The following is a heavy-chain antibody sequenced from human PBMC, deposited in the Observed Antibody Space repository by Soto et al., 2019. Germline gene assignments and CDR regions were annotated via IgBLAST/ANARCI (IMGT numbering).Heavy chain of an antibody. CDR1: GNIFTGYG. D-gene: IGHD2-15*01. Sequence: QVQVVQSGAEVKKPGASVKVSCRASGNIFTGYGSSWVRQAPGQGLGWMGWISAYNGNTTYAQKLRGRVTMTTDTSTSTAYMELRSLRSDDTAVYFCARAAMGYCRGGSCPLGMDVWGQGTTVTVSS. CDR3: ARAAMGYCRGGSCPLGMDV. CDR2: ISAYNGNT. J-gene: IGHJ6*02. V-gene: IGHV1-18*01.